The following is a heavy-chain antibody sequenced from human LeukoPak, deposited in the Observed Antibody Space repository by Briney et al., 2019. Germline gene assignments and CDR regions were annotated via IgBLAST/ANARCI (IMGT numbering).Heavy chain of an antibody. CDR3: ARDRPAYSGSYPPPFDY. CDR2: ISYDGSNK. CDR1: GFTFSSYA. V-gene: IGHV3-30-3*01. J-gene: IGHJ4*02. D-gene: IGHD1-26*01. Sequence: GGSLRLSCAASGFTFSSYAMHWVRQAPGKGLEWVAVISYDGSNKYYADSVKGRFTISRDNSKNTLYLQMNSLRAEDTAVYYCARDRPAYSGSYPPPFDYWGQGTLVTVSS.